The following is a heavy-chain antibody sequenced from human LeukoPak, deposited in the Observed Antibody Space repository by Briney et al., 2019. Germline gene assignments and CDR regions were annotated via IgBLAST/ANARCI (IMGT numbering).Heavy chain of an antibody. Sequence: GGSLRLSCAASGFTFSSYAMSWVRQAPGKGLEWVSGISWNSGSIAYADSVKGRFTISRDNAKNSLYVEMDSLRAEDTAFYYCARVKVATMRGAFDFWGQGTMVTVSS. CDR2: ISWNSGSI. CDR3: ARVKVATMRGAFDF. D-gene: IGHD5-24*01. J-gene: IGHJ3*01. V-gene: IGHV3-20*04. CDR1: GFTFSSYA.